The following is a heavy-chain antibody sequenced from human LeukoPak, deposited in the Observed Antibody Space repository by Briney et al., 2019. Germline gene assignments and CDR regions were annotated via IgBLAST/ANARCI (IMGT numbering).Heavy chain of an antibody. CDR2: IIPILGIA. V-gene: IGHV1-69*02. CDR1: GYTFTGYY. J-gene: IGHJ6*02. Sequence: SVKVSCKASGYTFTGYYMHWVRQAPGQRLEWMGRIIPILGIANYAQKFQGRVTITADKSTSTAYMELSSLRSEDTAVYYCARHRRAGTLVYYYGMDVWGQGTTVTVSS. D-gene: IGHD6-19*01. CDR3: ARHRRAGTLVYYYGMDV.